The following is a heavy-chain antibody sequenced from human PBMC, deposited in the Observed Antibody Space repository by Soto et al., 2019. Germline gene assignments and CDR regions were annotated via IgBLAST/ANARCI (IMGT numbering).Heavy chain of an antibody. CDR3: ARDRGYCGGDCLDAFDI. CDR2: IYYSGST. Sequence: QVPLQESGPGLVKPSQTLSLTCTVSGGSISSGGYYWSWIRQHPGKGLEWIGYIYYSGSTYYNPSIKSRVTISVDTAKDQFSLKLSAVTAADTAVYYCARDRGYCGGDCLDAFDIWGQGTMVTVSS. D-gene: IGHD2-21*02. J-gene: IGHJ3*02. CDR1: GGSISSGGYY. V-gene: IGHV4-31*03.